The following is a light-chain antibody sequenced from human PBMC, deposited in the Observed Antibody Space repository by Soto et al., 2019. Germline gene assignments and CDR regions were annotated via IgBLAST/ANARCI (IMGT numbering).Light chain of an antibody. CDR3: QQYKKWPRT. Sequence: EILLTQSPGTLSLYTGERATLPSRASQSVSSNFAWYQQKPGQAPRLLIYDASTRATGIPARFSGSGSGTEFTLTISGLQSEDFAVYYCQQYKKWPRTFGHGTKVDI. CDR1: QSVSSN. CDR2: DAS. J-gene: IGKJ1*01. V-gene: IGKV3-15*01.